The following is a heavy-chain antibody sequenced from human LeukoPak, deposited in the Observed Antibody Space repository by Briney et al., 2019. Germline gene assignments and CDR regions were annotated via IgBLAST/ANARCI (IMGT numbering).Heavy chain of an antibody. CDR2: ISSSSSYI. Sequence: GGSLRLSCAASGFTFSSYSMNWVRQAPGKGLEWVSSISSSSSYIYYADSVKGRFTISRDNAKNSLYLQMNSLRAEDTAVYYCARGVGNYGYYYYMDVWGKGTTVTVSS. J-gene: IGHJ6*03. D-gene: IGHD4-11*01. CDR1: GFTFSSYS. CDR3: ARGVGNYGYYYYMDV. V-gene: IGHV3-21*01.